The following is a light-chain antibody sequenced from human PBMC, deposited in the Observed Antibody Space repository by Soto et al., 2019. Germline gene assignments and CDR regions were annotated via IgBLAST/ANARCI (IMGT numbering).Light chain of an antibody. J-gene: IGKJ1*01. CDR2: GAS. CDR1: QSVSSSY. V-gene: IGKV3-20*01. CDR3: HQYGSSPPTWT. Sequence: EIVLTQSPGTLSLSPGERATLSCRASQSVSSSYLAWYQQKPGQAPRLLIYGASSRATDIPDRFSGSGSGTDFTLTISRLEPEDFAVYYCHQYGSSPPTWTFGQGTKVEIK.